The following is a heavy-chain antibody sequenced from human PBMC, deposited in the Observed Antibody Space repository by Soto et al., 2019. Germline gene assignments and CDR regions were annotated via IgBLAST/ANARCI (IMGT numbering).Heavy chain of an antibody. J-gene: IGHJ5*02. CDR1: GGSLVSDA. CDR3: ARDRTDSGYYTNWLDP. D-gene: IGHD3-22*01. CDR2: IIPIFGTT. V-gene: IGHV1-69*06. Sequence: SVKVSCTASGGSLVSDAITWVRQAPGQGLEWVGRIIPIFGTTNYAQNLQCRVTISADKSTLTSYMELHSLTSDDTALYYCARDRTDSGYYTNWLDPWGQGTQVTVSS.